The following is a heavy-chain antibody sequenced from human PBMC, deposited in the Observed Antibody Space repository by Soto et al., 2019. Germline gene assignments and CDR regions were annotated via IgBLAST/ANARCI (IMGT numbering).Heavy chain of an antibody. V-gene: IGHV1-8*01. CDR1: GYTFTSYD. D-gene: IGHD3-10*01. CDR2: MNPNSGNT. CDR3: ARRITMVRGVISICY. J-gene: IGHJ4*02. Sequence: GASVKVSCKASGYTFTSYDINWVRQATGQGLEWMGWMNPNSGNTGYAQKFQGRVTMTRNTSISTAYMELSSLRSEDTAVYYCARRITMVRGVISICYWGQGTLVTVSS.